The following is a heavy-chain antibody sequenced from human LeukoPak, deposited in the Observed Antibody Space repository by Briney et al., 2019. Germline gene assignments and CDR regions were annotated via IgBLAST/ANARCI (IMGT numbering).Heavy chain of an antibody. Sequence: ASVKVPCKASGYTFTGYYIHWVRQAPGQGLGWMGWINPDSGGTNYAQKFQGRVTMTWDTSISTAYMELSRLRSDDTAIYYCARGRFYTSGSYYNRLDYWGQGTLVTVSS. D-gene: IGHD3-10*01. CDR2: INPDSGGT. CDR1: GYTFTGYY. J-gene: IGHJ4*02. CDR3: ARGRFYTSGSYYNRLDY. V-gene: IGHV1-2*02.